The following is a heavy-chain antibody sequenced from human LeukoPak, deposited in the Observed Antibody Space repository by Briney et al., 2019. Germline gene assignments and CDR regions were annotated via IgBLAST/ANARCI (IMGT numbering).Heavy chain of an antibody. J-gene: IGHJ6*03. V-gene: IGHV4-4*02. D-gene: IGHD3-10*01. CDR1: GGSISSSNW. CDR2: IYHSGST. CDR3: ARGGFDYYGSGSYSPYYYYMDV. Sequence: SETLSLTCAVSGGSISSSNWWSWVRQPPGKGLEWIGEIYHSGSTNYNPSLKSRVTISVDTSKDQFSLKLSSVTAADTAVYYCARGGFDYYGSGSYSPYYYYMDVWGKGTTVTVSS.